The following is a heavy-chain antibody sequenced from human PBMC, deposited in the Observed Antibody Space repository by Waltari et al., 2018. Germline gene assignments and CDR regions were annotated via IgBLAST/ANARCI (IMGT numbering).Heavy chain of an antibody. J-gene: IGHJ4*02. CDR2: ISSSGSTI. CDR1: GFTFRRYE. Sequence: EVQLVESGGGLVQPGGSLRLSCVASGFTFRRYEMNWVRQAPGKGLEWVSHISSSGSTIYYADSVKGRFTISRDNAKNSVYVQMNSLRAEDTAVYYCARGGLYDRSGSPDYWGQGTLVTVSS. V-gene: IGHV3-48*03. CDR3: ARGGLYDRSGSPDY. D-gene: IGHD3-22*01.